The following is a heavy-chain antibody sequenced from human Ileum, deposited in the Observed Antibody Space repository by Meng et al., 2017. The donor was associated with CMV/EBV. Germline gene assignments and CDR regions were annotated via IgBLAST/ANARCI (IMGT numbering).Heavy chain of an antibody. CDR1: GYTFTSNN. V-gene: IGHV7-4-1*02. Sequence: QVHLVQSASELKKPGASVKASCKTSGYTFTSNNIIWVRQAPGQGPEWMGGIDTNTGNPTYAQDFTGRFVFSLDTSVNTAYLQISSLKAEDTAVYYCARDGLSGRYFDYWGQGTLVTVSS. D-gene: IGHD1-26*01. CDR2: IDTNTGNP. CDR3: ARDGLSGRYFDY. J-gene: IGHJ4*02.